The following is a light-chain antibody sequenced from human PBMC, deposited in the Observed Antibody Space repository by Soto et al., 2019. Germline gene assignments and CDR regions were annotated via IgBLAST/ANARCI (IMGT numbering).Light chain of an antibody. CDR3: QQRSNWPPLT. Sequence: EIPSTQSKATLSLSPGDRATLSCRASQSVSSYLAWYQQKPGQAPRLLIYDASNRATGIPARFSGSGSGTDFTLTISSLEPEDFAVYYCQQRSNWPPLTFGGGTRWIS. CDR1: QSVSSY. J-gene: IGKJ4*01. V-gene: IGKV3-11*01. CDR2: DAS.